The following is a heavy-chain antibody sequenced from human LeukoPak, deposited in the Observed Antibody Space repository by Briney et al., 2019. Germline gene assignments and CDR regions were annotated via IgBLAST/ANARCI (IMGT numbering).Heavy chain of an antibody. CDR1: GFTFSSYS. D-gene: IGHD5-24*01. CDR3: ARADRDGNKRFLD. Sequence: GGSLRLSCAAAGFTFSSYSVIWARQAPGKGLEWVSYVSSSGTTTYYADSVKGRFTISRDNGKNLVSLQMNSLRDEDTAVYYCARADRDGNKRFLDWGQGTLVTVSS. J-gene: IGHJ4*02. CDR2: VSSSGTTT. V-gene: IGHV3-48*02.